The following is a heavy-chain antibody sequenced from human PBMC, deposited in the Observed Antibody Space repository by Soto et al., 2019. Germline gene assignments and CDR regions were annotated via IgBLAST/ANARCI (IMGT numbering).Heavy chain of an antibody. J-gene: IGHJ6*04. Sequence: ASVKVSCKASGYTFTSYDINWVRQATGQGLEWMGWMNPNSGNTGYAQKFQGRVTMTRNTSISTAYMELSSLRSEDTAVYYCARSLSKIRLYYDFWSGPPGGVWGKGTTVTVSS. CDR1: GYTFTSYD. V-gene: IGHV1-8*01. D-gene: IGHD3-3*01. CDR3: ARSLSKIRLYYDFWSGPPGGV. CDR2: MNPNSGNT.